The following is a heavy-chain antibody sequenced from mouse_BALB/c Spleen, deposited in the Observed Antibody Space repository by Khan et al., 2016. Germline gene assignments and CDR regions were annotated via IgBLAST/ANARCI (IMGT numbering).Heavy chain of an antibody. CDR2: IWAGGST. D-gene: IGHD2-3*01. J-gene: IGHJ3*01. Sequence: QVQLKESGPGLVAPSQSLPITCTVSGFSLTSYGVHWVRQPPGKGLEWLGVIWAGGSTNYNSALMSRLSISKDNSKSQVFLKMNSLQTDDTAMYYCAREKIYDGSFAYWGQGTLVTVSA. CDR1: GFSLTSYG. V-gene: IGHV2-9*02. CDR3: AREKIYDGSFAY.